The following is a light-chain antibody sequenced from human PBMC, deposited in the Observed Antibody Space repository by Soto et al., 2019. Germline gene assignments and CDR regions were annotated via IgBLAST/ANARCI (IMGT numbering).Light chain of an antibody. CDR1: SSDVGSHNL. J-gene: IGLJ1*01. CDR2: EAS. Sequence: QSVLTQPASVSGSPGQSITISCTGTSSDVGSHNLVSWYQQYPGKAPTLIIFEASKRPSGVSNRFSGSKSGSTASLTISGLQDEDEADYYCCSNAAGSTYVFGTGTKVTVL. CDR3: CSNAAGSTYV. V-gene: IGLV2-23*01.